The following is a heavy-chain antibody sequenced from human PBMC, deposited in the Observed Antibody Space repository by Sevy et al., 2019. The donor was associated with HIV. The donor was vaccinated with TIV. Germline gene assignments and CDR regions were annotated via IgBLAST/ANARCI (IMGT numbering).Heavy chain of an antibody. V-gene: IGHV3-15*07. J-gene: IGHJ4*02. D-gene: IGHD3-22*01. CDR3: ARKYDSSGYFDY. CDR1: GFTFTNAW. CDR2: IKGKSNGGTT. Sequence: GGSLRLSCVASGFTFTNAWMNWVRQAPGMRLEWVGRIKGKSNGGTTDYAAPVKGRFTISRDDSKNSLYLQLNSLRAEDTAIYYCARKYDSSGYFDYWGQGTLVTVSS.